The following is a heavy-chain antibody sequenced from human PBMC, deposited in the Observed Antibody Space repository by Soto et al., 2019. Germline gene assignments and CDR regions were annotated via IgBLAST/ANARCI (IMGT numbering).Heavy chain of an antibody. Sequence: GASVKVSCKASGGTFSSYAISWVRQAPGQGLEWMGGIIPIFGTANYAQKFQGRVSMTTDTSTTTAYVELRSLRSDDTAVYYCARVVPGAEAWFGPWGQGPLVTVSS. J-gene: IGHJ5*02. CDR1: GGTFSSYA. V-gene: IGHV1-69*05. D-gene: IGHD2-2*01. CDR3: ARVVPGAEAWFGP. CDR2: IIPIFGTA.